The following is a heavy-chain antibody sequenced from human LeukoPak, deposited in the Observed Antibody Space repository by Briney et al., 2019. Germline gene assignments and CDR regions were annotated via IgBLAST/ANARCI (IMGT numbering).Heavy chain of an antibody. CDR3: AAERFGDRTSPFDY. Sequence: VASVKVSFKASGYTFTSYTMHWVRQAPGQRLEWMGWINAGNGNTKYSQRFQGRVTISRDTSASTAYMDLSSLRSEDTAVYYCAAERFGDRTSPFDYWGQGTLVTVSS. CDR1: GYTFTSYT. J-gene: IGHJ4*02. CDR2: INAGNGNT. D-gene: IGHD3-10*01. V-gene: IGHV1-3*01.